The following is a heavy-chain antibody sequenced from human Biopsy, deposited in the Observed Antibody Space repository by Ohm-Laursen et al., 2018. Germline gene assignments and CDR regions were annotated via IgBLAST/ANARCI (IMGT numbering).Heavy chain of an antibody. CDR1: GFTFSNYG. Sequence: SSLRLSCTASGFTFSNYGMHWVRQAPGKGLEWVAGTSFDGDKEHYADFVEDRFTISRDNSENTLHLQMNSLRVEDTAAYYCAKGQFSGSYHFDYWGQGSLVTVSS. V-gene: IGHV3-30*18. CDR2: TSFDGDKE. J-gene: IGHJ4*02. CDR3: AKGQFSGSYHFDY. D-gene: IGHD3-16*02.